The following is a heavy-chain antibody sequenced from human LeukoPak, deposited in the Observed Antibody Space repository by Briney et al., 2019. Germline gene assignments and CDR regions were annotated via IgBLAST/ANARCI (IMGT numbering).Heavy chain of an antibody. CDR1: GYTFTNYA. CDR2: INTYNGDA. V-gene: IGHV1-18*01. CDR3: TRYPTISGHYYFDY. J-gene: IGHJ4*02. Sequence: ASVKVSCKAFGYTFTNYAISWVRQAPGQGFEWLGWINTYNGDAKYPLNIQGRVSLTTDTFTSTAYMELWSLRPDDTAVYYCTRYPTISGHYYFDYWGQGTLVTVSS. D-gene: IGHD2/OR15-2a*01.